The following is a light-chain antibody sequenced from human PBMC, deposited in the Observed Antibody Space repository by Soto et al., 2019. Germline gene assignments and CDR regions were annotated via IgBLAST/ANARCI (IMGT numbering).Light chain of an antibody. CDR2: EVS. V-gene: IGLV2-14*01. CDR1: SSDVGGYNY. CDR3: SSYTSGSTLVV. Sequence: QSALTQPASVSGSPGQSITISCTGTSSDVGGYNYVSWYQQHPGKAPKLMIYEVSNRPSEVSNRFSGSKSGNTASLTISGLQAEDEGNYYCSSYTSGSTLVVFGGGTKRPS. J-gene: IGLJ2*01.